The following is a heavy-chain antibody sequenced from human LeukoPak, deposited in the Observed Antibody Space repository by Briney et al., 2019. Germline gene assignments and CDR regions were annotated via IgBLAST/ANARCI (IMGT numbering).Heavy chain of an antibody. CDR2: IYYSGST. Sequence: PSETLSLTCTVSGGSISSYYWSWIRQPPGKGLEWIGYIYYSGSTNYNPSLKSRVTISVDTSKNQFSLKLSSVTAEDTAVYYCARDLRVLRSSFDYWGQGTLVTVSS. CDR3: ARDLRVLRSSFDY. V-gene: IGHV4-59*01. CDR1: GGSISSYY. J-gene: IGHJ4*02. D-gene: IGHD3-3*01.